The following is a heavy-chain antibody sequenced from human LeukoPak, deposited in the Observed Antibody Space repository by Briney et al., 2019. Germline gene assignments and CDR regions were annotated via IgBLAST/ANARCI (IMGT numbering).Heavy chain of an antibody. J-gene: IGHJ4*02. CDR2: INHSGST. CDR3: ARGPYDFWSGYYFDY. Sequence: SETLSLTCAVYGGSFSGYYWSWIRQPPGKGLEWIGEINHSGSTNYNPSLKSRVTIPVDTSKNQFSLKLSSVTAADTAVYYCARGPYDFWSGYYFDYWGQGTLVTVSS. CDR1: GGSFSGYY. D-gene: IGHD3-3*01. V-gene: IGHV4-34*01.